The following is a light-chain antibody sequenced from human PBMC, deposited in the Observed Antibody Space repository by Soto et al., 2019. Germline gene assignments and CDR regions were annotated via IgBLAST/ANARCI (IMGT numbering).Light chain of an antibody. CDR3: QQRSNWPPVFT. V-gene: IGKV3-11*01. CDR2: DAS. J-gene: IGKJ2*01. Sequence: EIVLTQSPATLSLSPGERATLSCRASQNVDTYLAWYQQKPGQPPRLLIYDASDSATGVPARCSGSGSGTDFPRASSSLETEDLAGYDCQQRSNWPPVFTFRQGTKQQIK. CDR1: QNVDTY.